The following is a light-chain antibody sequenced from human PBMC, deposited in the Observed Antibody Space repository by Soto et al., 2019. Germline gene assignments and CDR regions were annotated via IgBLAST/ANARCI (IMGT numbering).Light chain of an antibody. CDR1: QSVSGF. CDR3: QQYNSYRT. CDR2: VAS. Sequence: DVQMTQSPSSLSASVGDRVTITCRASQSVSGFLHWYQQKPGKAPRLLIYVASTLQSGVPSRFSGSGSGTEFTLTISSLQPDDFATYYCQQYNSYRTFGQGAKVDIK. J-gene: IGKJ1*01. V-gene: IGKV1-5*01.